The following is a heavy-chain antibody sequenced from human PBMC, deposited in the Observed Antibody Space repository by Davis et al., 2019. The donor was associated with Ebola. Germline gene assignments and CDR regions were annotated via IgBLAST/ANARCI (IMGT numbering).Heavy chain of an antibody. CDR2: INAGNGNT. D-gene: IGHD5-24*01. Sequence: AASVKVSCKASGYTFTNYAMHWVRQAPGQRLEWMGWINAGNGNTKYSQKFQGRVTITRDTSASTAYMELSSLRSEDTAVYYCARDAVRDGYYYFDYWGQGTLVTVSS. J-gene: IGHJ4*02. V-gene: IGHV1-3*01. CDR1: GYTFTNYA. CDR3: ARDAVRDGYYYFDY.